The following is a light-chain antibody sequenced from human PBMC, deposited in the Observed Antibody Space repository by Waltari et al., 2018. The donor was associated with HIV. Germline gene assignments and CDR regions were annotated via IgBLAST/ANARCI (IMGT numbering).Light chain of an antibody. V-gene: IGKV2-28*01. Sequence: DIVMTQSPLSLPVTPGEPASISCRSSQRRLNTNGNNYLDWYLQKPGQSPQLLLYLVSNRASGVPDRFSGSGSVTDFTLKISRVEAEDVGIYYCMQALQAPWTFGQGTSVEIK. J-gene: IGKJ1*01. CDR3: MQALQAPWT. CDR1: QRRLNTNGNNY. CDR2: LVS.